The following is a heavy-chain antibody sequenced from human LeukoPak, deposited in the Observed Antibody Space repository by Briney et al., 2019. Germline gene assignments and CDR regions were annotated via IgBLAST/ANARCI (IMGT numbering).Heavy chain of an antibody. CDR3: ARGRVVVVVAATAYFDY. D-gene: IGHD2-15*01. Sequence: SETLSLTCAVYGGSSSGYYWSWIRQPPGKGLEWIGEINHSGSTNYNPSLKSRVTISVDTSKNQFSLKLSSVTAADTAVYYCARGRVVVVVAATAYFDYWGQGTLVTVSS. CDR2: INHSGST. CDR1: GGSSSGYY. J-gene: IGHJ4*02. V-gene: IGHV4-34*01.